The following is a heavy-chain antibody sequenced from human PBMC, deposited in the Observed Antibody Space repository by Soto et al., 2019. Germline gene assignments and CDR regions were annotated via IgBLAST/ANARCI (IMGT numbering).Heavy chain of an antibody. V-gene: IGHV4-34*01. CDR3: ARGGISHWAYFYYMDV. J-gene: IGHJ6*03. CDR2: INHLGSI. CDR1: GGSLSDYF. Sequence: SETLSLTCVVSGGSLSDYFGSWIRQPPGMALEWIGEINHLGSINYNPSLKSRVTMSVDTSKNQFSLTLNSVTAADTATYYCARGGISHWAYFYYMDVWDRGTTVTVSS. D-gene: IGHD2-21*01.